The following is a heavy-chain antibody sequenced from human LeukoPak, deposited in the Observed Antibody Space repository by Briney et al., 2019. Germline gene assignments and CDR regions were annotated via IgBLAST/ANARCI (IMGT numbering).Heavy chain of an antibody. V-gene: IGHV4-38-2*02. Sequence: SETLSLTCTVSGGSISSYYWSWIRQPPGKGLEWIGSIYHSGSTYYNPSLKSRVTISVDTSKNQFSLKLSSVTAADTAVYYCARGTKDPYSGYVKANFDYWGQGTLVTVSS. CDR2: IYHSGST. CDR1: GGSISSYY. J-gene: IGHJ4*02. D-gene: IGHD5-12*01. CDR3: ARGTKDPYSGYVKANFDY.